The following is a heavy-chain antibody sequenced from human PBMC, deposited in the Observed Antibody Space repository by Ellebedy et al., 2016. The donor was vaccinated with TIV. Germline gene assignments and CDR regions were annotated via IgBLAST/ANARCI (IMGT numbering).Heavy chain of an antibody. CDR3: ARATEGLDY. Sequence: GESLKISCAASGFTFSSYDMHWVRQVTGKGLEWVSAIGTAGDTYYPGSVKGRFTISRENAKNSLYLQMNSLRAGDTPVYYCARATEGLDYWGQGTLVTVSS. CDR1: GFTFSSYD. D-gene: IGHD1-14*01. V-gene: IGHV3-13*01. CDR2: IGTAGDT. J-gene: IGHJ4*02.